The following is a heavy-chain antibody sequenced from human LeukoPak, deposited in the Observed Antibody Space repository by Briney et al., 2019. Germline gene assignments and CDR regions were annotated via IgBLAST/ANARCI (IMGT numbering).Heavy chain of an antibody. V-gene: IGHV4-38-2*02. CDR1: GYSISSGYY. CDR2: IYHSGST. J-gene: IGHJ6*03. CDR3: ARSRILRRYYYMDV. Sequence: SETLSLTCTVSGYSISSGYYWGWIRQPPGKGLEWIGSIYHSGSTYYNPSLKSRVTISVDTSKNQFSLKLSSVTAADTAVYYCARSRILRRYYYMDVWGKGTTVTISS. D-gene: IGHD2/OR15-2a*01.